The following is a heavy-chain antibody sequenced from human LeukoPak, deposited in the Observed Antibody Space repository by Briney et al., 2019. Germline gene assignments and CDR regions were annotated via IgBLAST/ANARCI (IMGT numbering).Heavy chain of an antibody. CDR3: ARDRALAAAGTGGNWFDP. Sequence: SQTLSLTCAVSGGSISGGGYSWSWIRQPPGKGLEWIGYIYHSGSTYYNPSLKSRVTMSVDTSKNQFSLKLSSVTAADTAVYYCARDRALAAAGTGGNWFDPWGQGTLVTVSS. V-gene: IGHV4-30-2*01. CDR1: GGSISGGGYS. D-gene: IGHD6-13*01. CDR2: IYHSGST. J-gene: IGHJ5*02.